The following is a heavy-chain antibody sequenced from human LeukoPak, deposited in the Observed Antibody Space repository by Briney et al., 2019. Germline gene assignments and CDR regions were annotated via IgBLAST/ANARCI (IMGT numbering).Heavy chain of an antibody. J-gene: IGHJ4*02. CDR1: GGSFSGYY. D-gene: IGHD2-15*01. CDR3: VRAVVVVAATPGRHFDY. V-gene: IGHV4-34*01. CDR2: INHSGST. Sequence: SETLSLTCAVYGGSFSGYYWSWIRQPPGKGLEWIGEINHSGSTNYNPSLKSRVTISVDTSKNQFSLKLSSVTAADTAVYYCVRAVVVVAATPGRHFDYWGQGTLVTVSS.